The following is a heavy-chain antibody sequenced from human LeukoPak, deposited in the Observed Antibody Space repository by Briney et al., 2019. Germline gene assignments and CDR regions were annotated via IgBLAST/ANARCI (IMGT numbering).Heavy chain of an antibody. V-gene: IGHV3-23*01. CDR3: AKDLDRFPEVFDY. J-gene: IGHJ4*02. Sequence: PGGSLRLSCAASGFTFSSYAMSWVRQAPGKELEWVSAISGSGGSTYYADSVKGRFTISRDNSKNTLYLQMNSLRAEDTAVYYCAKDLDRFPEVFDYWGQGTLVTVSS. CDR1: GFTFSSYA. CDR2: ISGSGGST.